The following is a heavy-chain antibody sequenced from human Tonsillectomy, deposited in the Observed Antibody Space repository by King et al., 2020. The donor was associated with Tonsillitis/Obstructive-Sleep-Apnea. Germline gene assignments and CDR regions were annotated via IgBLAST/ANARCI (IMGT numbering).Heavy chain of an antibody. J-gene: IGHJ3*02. CDR1: GGSISSGGYS. V-gene: IGHV4-30-2*01. CDR2: IYHSWST. CDR3: ARGITMIVVVDI. D-gene: IGHD3-22*01. Sequence: QLQESGSGLVKPSQTLSLTCAVSGGSISSGGYSWSWIRQPPGKGLEWIGYIYHSWSTYYNPSLKSRVTISVDRSKNQFSLKLRSVTAADTAVYYCARGITMIVVVDIWGQGTMVTVSS.